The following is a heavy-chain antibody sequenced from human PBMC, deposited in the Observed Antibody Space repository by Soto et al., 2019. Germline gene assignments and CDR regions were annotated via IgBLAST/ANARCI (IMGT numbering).Heavy chain of an antibody. D-gene: IGHD3-10*01. Sequence: QVQLQESGPGLVKPSETLSLTCTISGGPMNNYYCSWFRQPRGQGLEWIGYMGYNGFTRYNPSLRSRVAISIVTAKNQFSLHLSSVTAADSDLYSCARQGFGELHGLVDVWGQGITVTVSS. V-gene: IGHV4-59*08. CDR1: GGPMNNYY. J-gene: IGHJ6*02. CDR3: ARQGFGELHGLVDV. CDR2: MGYNGFT.